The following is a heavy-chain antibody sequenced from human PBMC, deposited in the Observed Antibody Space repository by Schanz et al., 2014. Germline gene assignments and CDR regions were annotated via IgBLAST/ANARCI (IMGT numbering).Heavy chain of an antibody. CDR2: INTGSNYI. V-gene: IGHV3-48*04. J-gene: IGHJ3*02. Sequence: EVHLVESGGGLVQPGGSLRLSCAASGITFSSHSFNWVRQAPGKGLEWISFINTGSNYINYADSVKGRFTISRDNTKNSLFLQLNSLRADDTAVYYCAKGRFGELSAFDIWGQGTMVTVSS. D-gene: IGHD3-10*01. CDR1: GITFSSHS. CDR3: AKGRFGELSAFDI.